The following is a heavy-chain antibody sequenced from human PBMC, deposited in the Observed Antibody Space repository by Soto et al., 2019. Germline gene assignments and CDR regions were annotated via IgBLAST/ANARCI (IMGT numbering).Heavy chain of an antibody. CDR3: ARTTYTFWSGYYIS. J-gene: IGHJ5*02. CDR1: GGSISSSSYY. CDR2: IYYSGST. V-gene: IGHV4-39*01. Sequence: QLQLQESGPGLVKPSETLSLTCTVSGGSISSSSYYWGWIRQPPGKGLEWIGSIYYSGSTYYNPSLKSRVTISVDTSKNQFSLKLSSVTAADTAVYYCARTTYTFWSGYYISWGQGTLVTVSS. D-gene: IGHD3-3*01.